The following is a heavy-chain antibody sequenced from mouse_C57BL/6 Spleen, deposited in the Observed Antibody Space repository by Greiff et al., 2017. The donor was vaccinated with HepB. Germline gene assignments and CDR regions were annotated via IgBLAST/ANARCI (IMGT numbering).Heavy chain of an antibody. Sequence: VQLQQPGAELVRPGSSVKLSCKASGYTFTSYWMHWVKQRPIQGLEWIGNIDPSDSETHYNQKFKDKATLTVDKSSSTAYMELRSLTSEDSAVYYCTPYGNLFDYWGQGTTLTVSS. J-gene: IGHJ2*01. D-gene: IGHD2-1*01. CDR1: GYTFTSYW. V-gene: IGHV1-52*01. CDR2: IDPSDSET. CDR3: TPYGNLFDY.